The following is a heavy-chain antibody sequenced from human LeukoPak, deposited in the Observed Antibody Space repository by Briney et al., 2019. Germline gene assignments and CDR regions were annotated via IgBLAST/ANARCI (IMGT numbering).Heavy chain of an antibody. V-gene: IGHV4-34*01. CDR1: GGSFSGYY. CDR2: INHSGST. CDR3: ARGSSGYYYG. D-gene: IGHD3-22*01. J-gene: IGHJ4*02. Sequence: PSETLSLTCAVYGGSFSGYYCSWIRQPPGKGLEWIGEINHSGSTNYNPSLKSRVTISVDTSKNQFSLKLSSVTAADTAGYYCARGSSGYYYGWGQGALVTVSS.